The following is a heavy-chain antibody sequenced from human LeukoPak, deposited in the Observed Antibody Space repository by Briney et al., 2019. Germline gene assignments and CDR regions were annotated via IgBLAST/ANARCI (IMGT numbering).Heavy chain of an antibody. CDR1: GGSFSGYY. Sequence: SETLSLTCAVYGGSFSGYYWSWIRQPPGKGLEWIGENNHSGSTNYNPSLKSRVTISVDTSKNQFSLKLSSVTAADTAVYYCARSSIYYDSSGYRIWGQGTLVTVSS. V-gene: IGHV4-34*01. CDR2: NNHSGST. J-gene: IGHJ4*02. D-gene: IGHD3-22*01. CDR3: ARSSIYYDSSGYRI.